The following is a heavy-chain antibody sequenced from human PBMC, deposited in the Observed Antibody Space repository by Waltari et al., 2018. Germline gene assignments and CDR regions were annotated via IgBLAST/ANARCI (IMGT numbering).Heavy chain of an antibody. V-gene: IGHV4-34*01. CDR3: ARGPDHAKTGY. CDR1: GGSLSGYS. Sequence: QVQLQQWGAGLLKPWETLSLPCAVYGGSLSGYSGSWIRQPPGKGLEWIGEMHPSGSTYYNPSLQSRVTILVDTSKNQLSLKLSSVTAADTAVYYCARGPDHAKTGYWGQGTLVTVSS. J-gene: IGHJ4*02. CDR2: MHPSGST.